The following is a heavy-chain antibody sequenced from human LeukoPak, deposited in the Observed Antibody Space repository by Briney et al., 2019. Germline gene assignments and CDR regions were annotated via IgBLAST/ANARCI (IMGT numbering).Heavy chain of an antibody. CDR2: IYTSGST. CDR1: GGSISSYY. J-gene: IGHJ4*02. Sequence: SETLSLTCTVSGGSISSYYWSWIRQPAGKGLEWIGRIYTSGSTNYSPSLKSRVTMSVDTSKNQFSLKLSSVTAADTAVYYCAREPRSSSWYIRYYFDYWGQGTPVTVSS. V-gene: IGHV4-4*07. D-gene: IGHD6-13*01. CDR3: AREPRSSSWYIRYYFDY.